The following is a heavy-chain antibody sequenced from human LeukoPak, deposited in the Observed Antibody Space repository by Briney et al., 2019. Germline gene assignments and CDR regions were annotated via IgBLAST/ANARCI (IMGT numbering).Heavy chain of an antibody. D-gene: IGHD6-19*01. V-gene: IGHV3-11*04. Sequence: GGSLRLSCAASRFTFSDYYMSWIRQAPGKGLEWVSYISSSGSTIYYADSVKGRFTISRDNSKNTLYLQMNSLRAEDTAVYYCARENAGSSGWRPWYYFDYWGQGTLVTVSS. CDR3: ARENAGSSGWRPWYYFDY. J-gene: IGHJ4*02. CDR2: ISSSGSTI. CDR1: RFTFSDYY.